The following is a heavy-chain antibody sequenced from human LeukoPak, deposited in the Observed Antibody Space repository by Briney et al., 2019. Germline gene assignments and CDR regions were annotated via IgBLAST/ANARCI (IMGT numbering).Heavy chain of an antibody. CDR3: ARGRSPLRYCYIRSSTSCHRGPFDY. D-gene: IGHD2-2*02. J-gene: IGHJ4*02. CDR1: GYSITSAYY. V-gene: IGHV4-34*01. Sequence: SETLSLTCTVSGYSITSAYYWSWIRQPPGKGLEWIGEINHSGSTNYNPSLKSRVTISVDTSKNQFSLKLSSVTAADTAVYYCARGRSPLRYCYIRSSTSCHRGPFDYWGQGTLVTVSS. CDR2: INHSGST.